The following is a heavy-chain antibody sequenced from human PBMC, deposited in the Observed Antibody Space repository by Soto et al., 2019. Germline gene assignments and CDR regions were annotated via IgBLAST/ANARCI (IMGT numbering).Heavy chain of an antibody. Sequence: PGGSLRLSCAAAGFTFSSYAMHWVLQAPGNGLEWVSVISYDGSNKYYADYVKGRFTISRDNSKNTLYLQMNSMRAEDAAVYYCARVPFSYDSSGYYSKPWPDFDYWGQGTLVTVYS. D-gene: IGHD3-22*01. J-gene: IGHJ4*02. CDR1: GFTFSSYA. CDR3: ARVPFSYDSSGYYSKPWPDFDY. CDR2: ISYDGSNK. V-gene: IGHV3-30-3*01.